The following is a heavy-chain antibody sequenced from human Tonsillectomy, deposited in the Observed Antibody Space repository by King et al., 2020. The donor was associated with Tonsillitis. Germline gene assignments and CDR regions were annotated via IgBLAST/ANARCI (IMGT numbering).Heavy chain of an antibody. D-gene: IGHD6-13*01. V-gene: IGHV1-2*02. Sequence: VQLVESGAEVKKPGASVKVSCTASEYTFTGYYIHWVRQAPGQGLEWLGWINPKSGSTNYPQKFQGRVTMTRDTAVSTVYMELRRLTSDDTAVYFCAREPPVGYRSTWPEYDYDGMVVWGQGTTVTVSS. CDR2: INPKSGST. CDR3: AREPPVGYRSTWPEYDYDGMVV. CDR1: EYTFTGYY. J-gene: IGHJ6*02.